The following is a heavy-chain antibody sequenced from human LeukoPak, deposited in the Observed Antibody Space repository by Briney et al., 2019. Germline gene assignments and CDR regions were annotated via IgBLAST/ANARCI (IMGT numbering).Heavy chain of an antibody. V-gene: IGHV3-64D*09. CDR1: GFTFSSYA. CDR2: ISNNGGNT. J-gene: IGHJ4*02. CDR3: VKGAESYCDSRSDY. Sequence: GGSLRLSCSASGFTFSSYAMHWVRQAPGKGLEYVSAISNNGGNTYYVDSVKGRFTISRDNSKNTLYLQMSSLRAEDTVVFYCVKGAESYCDSRSDYWGQGTLVTVSS. D-gene: IGHD3-22*01.